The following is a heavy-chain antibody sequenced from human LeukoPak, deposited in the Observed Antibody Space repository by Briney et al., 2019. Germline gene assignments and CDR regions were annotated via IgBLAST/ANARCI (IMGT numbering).Heavy chain of an antibody. D-gene: IGHD2-8*01. CDR1: EFIFSSYW. CDR3: ARLTWICSNGVCYSGFDY. CDR2: IKQDESEK. J-gene: IGHJ4*02. Sequence: PGGSLRLSCAASEFIFSSYWMGWVRQAPGKGLEWEANIKQDESEKYYVDSVKGRFTISRDNAKNSLYLQMNSLRADDTAIYYCARLTWICSNGVCYSGFDYWGQGTLVTVSS. V-gene: IGHV3-7*01.